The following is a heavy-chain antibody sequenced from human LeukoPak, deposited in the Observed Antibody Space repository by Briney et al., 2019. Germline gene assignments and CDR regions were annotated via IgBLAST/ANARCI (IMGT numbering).Heavy chain of an antibody. J-gene: IGHJ5*02. Sequence: GSIYYSGSTYYNPSLKSRVTISVDTSKNQFSLKLSSVTAADTAVYYCARQIDSSSWYGFDPWGQGTLVTVSS. CDR2: IYYSGST. D-gene: IGHD6-13*01. V-gene: IGHV4-39*01. CDR3: ARQIDSSSWYGFDP.